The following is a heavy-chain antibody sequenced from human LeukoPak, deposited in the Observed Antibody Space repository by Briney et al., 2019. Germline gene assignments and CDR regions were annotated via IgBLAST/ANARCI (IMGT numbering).Heavy chain of an antibody. CDR3: ARDKRAAGIDAFDI. CDR1: GGTFSSYT. CDR2: IIPILGIA. D-gene: IGHD6-13*01. J-gene: IGHJ3*02. V-gene: IGHV1-69*04. Sequence: SVKVSCKASGGTFSSYTISWVRQAPGQGLEWMGRIIPILGIANYAQKFQGRVTITADKSTSTAYMELSSLRSEDTAVYYCARDKRAAGIDAFDIWGQGTMVTVSS.